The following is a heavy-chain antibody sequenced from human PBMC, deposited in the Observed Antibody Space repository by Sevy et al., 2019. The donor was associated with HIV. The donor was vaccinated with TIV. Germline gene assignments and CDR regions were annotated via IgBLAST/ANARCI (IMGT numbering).Heavy chain of an antibody. Sequence: GGSLRLSCAASGFTFSSYWMYWVRQPPGKGLVWVSRINSDGSSTSYADSVKGRFTISRDNAKNTLYVQMNSLRAEDTAVYYCARGNENSRGRNYMDVWGKGTTVTVSS. CDR2: INSDGSST. CDR1: GFTFSSYW. D-gene: IGHD6-13*01. J-gene: IGHJ6*03. V-gene: IGHV3-74*01. CDR3: ARGNENSRGRNYMDV.